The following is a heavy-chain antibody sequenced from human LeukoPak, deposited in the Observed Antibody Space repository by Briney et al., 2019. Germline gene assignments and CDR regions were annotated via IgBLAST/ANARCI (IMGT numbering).Heavy chain of an antibody. CDR2: INHNSGGT. J-gene: IGHJ4*02. CDR1: GYTFARYY. D-gene: IGHD3-22*01. V-gene: IGHV1-2*02. CDR3: AREDSSGYDY. Sequence: GASVKVSCKASGYTFARYYMHWVRQAPGQGLEWMGWINHNSGGTNYAQNFQGRVTMTRDTSISTAYMEVSRLRSDDTAVYYCAREDSSGYDYWGQGTLVTVSS.